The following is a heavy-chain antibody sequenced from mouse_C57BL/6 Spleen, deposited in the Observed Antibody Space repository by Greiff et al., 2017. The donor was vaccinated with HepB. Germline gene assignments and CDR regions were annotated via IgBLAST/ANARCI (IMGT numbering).Heavy chain of an antibody. CDR1: GFTFSDYY. V-gene: IGHV5-16*01. CDR2: INYDGSST. D-gene: IGHD1-1*01. CDR3: ARDGHYGSSYAMDY. J-gene: IGHJ4*01. Sequence: EVQVVESEGGLVQPGSSMKLSCTASGFTFSDYYMAWVRQVPEKGLEWVANINYDGSSTYYLDSLKSRFIISRDNAKNILYLQMSSLKSEDTATYYCARDGHYGSSYAMDYWGQGTSVTVSS.